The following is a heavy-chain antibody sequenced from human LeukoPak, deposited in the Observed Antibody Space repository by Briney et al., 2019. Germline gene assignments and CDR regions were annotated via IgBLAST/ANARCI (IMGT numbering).Heavy chain of an antibody. V-gene: IGHV5-51*03. CDR1: GYNFATYW. J-gene: IGHJ3*02. D-gene: IGHD6-6*01. Sequence: EVQLVQSGAEVKKPGESLKISCKGSGYNFATYWIGWVRQMPGKGLEWMGIIYPGDSDTRYSPSLQGQVTISADKSISIAYLQWSSLKASDTAMYYCARSPSMRDAFDIWGQGTMVTVSS. CDR2: IYPGDSDT. CDR3: ARSPSMRDAFDI.